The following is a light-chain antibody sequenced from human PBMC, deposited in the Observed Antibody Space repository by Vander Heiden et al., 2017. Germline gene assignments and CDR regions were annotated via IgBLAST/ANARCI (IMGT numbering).Light chain of an antibody. J-gene: IGKJ1*01. CDR3: QQHNIYPWT. V-gene: IGKV1-5*03. Sequence: DIQMTQSLSTLSASVGDRVTITCRASQSVSSWLAWYQQKPGQAPRLLIYKASNLESGVPSRFSGSGSGTEFTLTISSLQAEDFAIYFCQQHNIYPWTFGPGTKVEIK. CDR1: QSVSSW. CDR2: KAS.